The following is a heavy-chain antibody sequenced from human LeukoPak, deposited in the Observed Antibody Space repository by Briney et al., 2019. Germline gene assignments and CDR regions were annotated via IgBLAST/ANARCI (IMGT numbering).Heavy chain of an antibody. V-gene: IGHV1-18*04. D-gene: IGHD3-10*01. CDR2: XXAYNGNT. CDR3: ARAYYGSGGSLTHTDFDY. J-gene: IGHJ4*02. CDR1: GYTFTNYG. Sequence: GASVKVSCKASGYTFTNYGISWVRQAPGQGLEWXXXXXAYNGNTNYAQKLQDRVTMTTDTSTSTAYMELRSLRSDDTAVYYCARAYYGSGGSLTHTDFDYWGQGTLVTVSS.